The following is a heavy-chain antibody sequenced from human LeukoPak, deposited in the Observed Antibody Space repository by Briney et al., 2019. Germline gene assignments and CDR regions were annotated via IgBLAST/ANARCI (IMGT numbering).Heavy chain of an antibody. Sequence: GGSLRLSCAASGFTFSSYSMNWVRQAPGKGLEWVSYISSSSSTIYYADSVKGRFTISRDNAKNSLYLQMNSLRAEDTAVYYCARAGSLYYGGNFDYWGQGTLATVSS. J-gene: IGHJ4*02. CDR3: ARAGSLYYGGNFDY. V-gene: IGHV3-48*04. CDR2: ISSSSSTI. D-gene: IGHD4-23*01. CDR1: GFTFSSYS.